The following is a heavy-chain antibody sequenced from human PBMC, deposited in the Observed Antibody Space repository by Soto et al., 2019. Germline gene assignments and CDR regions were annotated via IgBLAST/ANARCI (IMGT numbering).Heavy chain of an antibody. CDR2: IYWDDDK. CDR3: AHKSYGYFAY. V-gene: IGHV2-5*02. J-gene: IGHJ4*02. Sequence: QITLKESGPTLVKPTQTLTLTCTFSGFSLSTSGLGVGWIRQPPGKALEWLALIYWDDDKHYSTSLESRLTITKNNYKNQVVITMTNMDPVDTATYYCAHKSYGYFAYWGQGTLVTVSS. D-gene: IGHD3-10*01. CDR1: GFSLSTSGLG.